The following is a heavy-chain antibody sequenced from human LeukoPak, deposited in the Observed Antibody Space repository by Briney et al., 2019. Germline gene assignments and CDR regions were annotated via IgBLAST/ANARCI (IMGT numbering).Heavy chain of an antibody. J-gene: IGHJ4*02. CDR2: ISAYNGNT. D-gene: IGHD3-22*01. CDR1: GYTFTSYG. CDR3: AIGYYDSSGYYHALAY. V-gene: IGHV1-18*01. Sequence: ASVKVSCKASGYTFTSYGISWVRQAPGQGLEWMGWISAYNGNTNYAQKLQGRVTMTTDTSTSTAYMELRSLRSDDTAVYYCAIGYYDSSGYYHALAYWGQGTLVTVSS.